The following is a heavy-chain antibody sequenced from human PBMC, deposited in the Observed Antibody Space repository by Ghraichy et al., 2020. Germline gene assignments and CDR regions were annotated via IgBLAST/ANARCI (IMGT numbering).Heavy chain of an antibody. CDR3: ARATPARMDV. Sequence: SETLSLTCTVSGGSISSYYWSWIRQPPGKGLEWIGYLYYSGSTNYNPSLKSRVTISVDTSKNQFSLKLSSVTAADTAVYYCARATPARMDVWGQGTTVTVSS. CDR1: GGSISSYY. CDR2: LYYSGST. V-gene: IGHV4-59*01. J-gene: IGHJ6*02.